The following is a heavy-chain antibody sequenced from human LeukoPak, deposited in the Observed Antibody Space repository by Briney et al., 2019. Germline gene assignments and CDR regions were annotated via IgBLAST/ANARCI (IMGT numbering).Heavy chain of an antibody. CDR2: ISGDGGST. J-gene: IGHJ4*02. CDR3: AKVGIWGSYQDIDY. D-gene: IGHD3-16*01. Sequence: GALRLSCAASGFTFDDYDMHWVRQAPGKGLEWVSLISGDGGSTYYADSVKGRFTISRDNSKNSLYLQMNSLRTEDTALYYCAKVGIWGSYQDIDYWGQGTLVTVSS. V-gene: IGHV3-43*02. CDR1: GFTFDDYD.